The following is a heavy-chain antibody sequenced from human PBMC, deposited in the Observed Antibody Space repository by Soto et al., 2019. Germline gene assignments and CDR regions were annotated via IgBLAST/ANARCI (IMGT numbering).Heavy chain of an antibody. J-gene: IGHJ6*02. Sequence: GASVKVSCKASGYTFTGYYMHWVRQAPGQGLEWMGWINPNSGGTNYAQKFQGWVTMTRDTSISTAYMELSRLRSDDTAVYYCARDRWDYAFWSGYYGHGMDVWGQGTTVTVSS. CDR2: INPNSGGT. CDR3: ARDRWDYAFWSGYYGHGMDV. CDR1: GYTFTGYY. D-gene: IGHD3-3*01. V-gene: IGHV1-2*04.